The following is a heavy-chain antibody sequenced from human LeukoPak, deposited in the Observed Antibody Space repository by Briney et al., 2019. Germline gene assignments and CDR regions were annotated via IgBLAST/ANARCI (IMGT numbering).Heavy chain of an antibody. CDR3: AKYCSDTRCYNSYGMDV. D-gene: IGHD2-2*02. V-gene: IGHV3-23*01. J-gene: IGHJ6*01. Sequence: GGSLRLSCAASGFTFSSYAMNWVRQAPGKGLEWVSAISGGGGSTYYADSVKGRFTISRDNSKNTLYLQMNSLRAEDTAVYYCAKYCSDTRCYNSYGMDVWGQGTTVTVSS. CDR2: ISGGGGST. CDR1: GFTFSSYA.